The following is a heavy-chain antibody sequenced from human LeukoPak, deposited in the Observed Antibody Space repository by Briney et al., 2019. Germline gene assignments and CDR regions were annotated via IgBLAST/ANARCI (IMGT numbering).Heavy chain of an antibody. J-gene: IGHJ4*02. CDR2: INPNSGDT. CDR3: ARDLFGPLNLYGDYFVFDY. V-gene: IGHV1-2*02. Sequence: ASVKVSCKASGYTFTGYYLHWLRQAPGQGPEWMGWINPNSGDTNYAQKFQGRVTMTRDTSISTAYMELSRLKSDDTAVYYCARDLFGPLNLYGDYFVFDYWGQGTLVTVSS. CDR1: GYTFTGYY. D-gene: IGHD4-17*01.